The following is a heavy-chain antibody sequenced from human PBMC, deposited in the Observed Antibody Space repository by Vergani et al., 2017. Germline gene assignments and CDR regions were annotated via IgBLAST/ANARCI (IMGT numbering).Heavy chain of an antibody. D-gene: IGHD5-12*01. V-gene: IGHV3-30*18. CDR3: AKDHLLPCGDGYEWTPHYCYYDYIDV. J-gene: IGHJ6*03. Sequence: QVQLVESGGGVVQPGRSLRLSCAASGFTFSSYGMHWVRQAPGKGLEWVAAITYDGSNKYYADSVKSRFTISRDNSKNTLYLQMNSLRAEDTAVYYCAKDHLLPCGDGYEWTPHYCYYDYIDVWGKG. CDR1: GFTFSSYG. CDR2: ITYDGSNK.